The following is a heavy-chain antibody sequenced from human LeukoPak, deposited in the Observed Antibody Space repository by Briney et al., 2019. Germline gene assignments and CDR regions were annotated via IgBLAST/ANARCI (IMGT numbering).Heavy chain of an antibody. D-gene: IGHD4-17*01. Sequence: ASVKVSCKPSGGTFSSYAISWVRQAPGQGLEWMGWIIPIFGTANYAQKLQGRVMITADKSTSTAYMELSSLRSEDTAVFYCHVYGDSGAGGYFDYWGQGTLVTVSS. CDR1: GGTFSSYA. CDR3: HVYGDSGAGGYFDY. V-gene: IGHV1-69*06. J-gene: IGHJ4*02. CDR2: IIPIFGTA.